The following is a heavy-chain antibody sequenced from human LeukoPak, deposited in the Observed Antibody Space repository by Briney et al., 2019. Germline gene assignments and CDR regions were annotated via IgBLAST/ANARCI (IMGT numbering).Heavy chain of an antibody. V-gene: IGHV1-18*01. CDR3: AREWNGWFGELLRHFDY. CDR1: GYTFTSYG. D-gene: IGHD3-10*01. Sequence: ASVKVSCKASGYTFTSYGISWVRQAPGQGLEWMGWISAYNGNTNYAQKLQGRVTMTRDTSTSTVYMELSSLRSEDTAVYYCAREWNGWFGELLRHFDYWGQGTLVTVSS. J-gene: IGHJ4*02. CDR2: ISAYNGNT.